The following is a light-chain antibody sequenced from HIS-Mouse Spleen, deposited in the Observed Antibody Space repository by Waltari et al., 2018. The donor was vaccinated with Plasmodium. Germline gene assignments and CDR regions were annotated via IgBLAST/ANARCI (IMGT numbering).Light chain of an antibody. CDR3: QQSYSTPYT. J-gene: IGKJ2*01. V-gene: IGKV1-39*01. CDR2: AAS. CDR1: QSICSY. Sequence: QVDQSSSPPFGFVRERVHNTCRESQSICSYLNWYQQKPGKAPKLLIYAASSLQSGVPSRFSGSGSGTDFTLTISSLQPEDFATYYCQQSYSTPYTFGQGTKLEIK.